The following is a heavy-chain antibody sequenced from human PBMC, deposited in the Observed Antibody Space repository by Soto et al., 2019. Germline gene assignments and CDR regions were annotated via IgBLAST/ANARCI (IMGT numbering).Heavy chain of an antibody. J-gene: IGHJ5*02. Sequence: PGGSLRLSCVDSGFTFSNNAMSWVRQAPGKGLEWVSTISSNGGGTDYADSVKGRFTISRDNSKNTLYLQMNSLRAEDTAIYYCTPLDWRNYFGPWGQGTLVTVSS. CDR3: TPLDWRNYFGP. CDR2: ISSNGGGT. D-gene: IGHD1-7*01. CDR1: GFTFSNNA. V-gene: IGHV3-23*01.